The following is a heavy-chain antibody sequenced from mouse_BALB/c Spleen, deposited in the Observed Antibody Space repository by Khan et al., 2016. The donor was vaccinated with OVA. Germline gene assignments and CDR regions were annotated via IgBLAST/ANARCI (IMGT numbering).Heavy chain of an antibody. V-gene: IGHV1S136*01. D-gene: IGHD1-1*01. CDR3: VRAVHSYGSSCEGFAF. Sequence: VQLKESGPELLKPGASVKMSCKASGYTFTNYVMHWVQQKPGQGLEWIGYIHPYSYDHKYNENFKGKVTLTSDNSSSTAYMELSSLTSEDSAVYYCVRAVHSYGSSCEGFAFWGQGTLGTVSA. J-gene: IGHJ3*01. CDR1: GYTFTNYV. CDR2: IHPYSYDH.